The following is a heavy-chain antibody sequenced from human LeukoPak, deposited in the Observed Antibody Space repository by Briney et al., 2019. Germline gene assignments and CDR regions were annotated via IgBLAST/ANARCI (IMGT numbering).Heavy chain of an antibody. CDR3: AKSATVVVVAGVSFDY. D-gene: IGHD2-15*01. CDR2: ISGSGGST. CDR1: GFTFSSYA. Sequence: PGGSLRLSCAASGFTFSSYAMSWVRQAPGKGLEWVSAISGSGGSTYSADSVKGRFTISRDNSKNTLYLQMHSLRDDDTAVFYCAKSATVVVVAGVSFDYWGRGTLVTVSS. J-gene: IGHJ4*02. V-gene: IGHV3-23*01.